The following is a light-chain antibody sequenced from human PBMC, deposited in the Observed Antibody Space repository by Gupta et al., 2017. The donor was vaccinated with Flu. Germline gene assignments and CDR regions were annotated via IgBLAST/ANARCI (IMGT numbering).Light chain of an antibody. CDR2: GNS. Sequence: QRCTTSWTGSSSKSGAGYDGHWHQQPPGTAHNLLIYGNSNRPAGAPDRFSGSTSGTSASLXIXGLQAEXEDDYYCQSYDSSLYVFGTGTKVTVL. CDR1: SSKSGAGYD. J-gene: IGLJ1*01. V-gene: IGLV1-40*01. CDR3: QSYDSSLYV.